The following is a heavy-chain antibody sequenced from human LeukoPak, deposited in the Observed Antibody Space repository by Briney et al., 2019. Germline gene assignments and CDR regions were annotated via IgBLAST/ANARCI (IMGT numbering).Heavy chain of an antibody. CDR2: IYYSGST. CDR1: GGSISSFY. D-gene: IGHD6-19*01. V-gene: IGHV4-59*08. CDR3: ARGTSGIAVAGTSNWFDP. Sequence: SETLSLTCTVSGGSISSFYWNWIRQPPGEGLEWIGYIYYSGSTYYNPSLKSRVTISVDTSKNQFSLKLSSVTAADTAVYYCARGTSGIAVAGTSNWFDPWGQGTLVTVSS. J-gene: IGHJ5*02.